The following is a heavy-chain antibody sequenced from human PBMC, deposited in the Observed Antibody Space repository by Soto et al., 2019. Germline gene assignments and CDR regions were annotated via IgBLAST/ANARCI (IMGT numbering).Heavy chain of an antibody. D-gene: IGHD3-10*01. CDR2: IIPILGIA. Sequence: QVQLVQSGAEVKKPGSSVKVSCKASGGTFSSYTISWVRQAPGQGLEWMGRIIPILGIANYAQKFQGRVTITADKSTSTAYRELSSLRSEDTAVYYWARDHRGVIYYGMDVWGQGTTVTVSS. CDR1: GGTFSSYT. CDR3: ARDHRGVIYYGMDV. V-gene: IGHV1-69*08. J-gene: IGHJ6*02.